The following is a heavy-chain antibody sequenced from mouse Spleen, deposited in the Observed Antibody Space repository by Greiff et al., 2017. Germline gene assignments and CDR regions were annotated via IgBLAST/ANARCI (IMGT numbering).Heavy chain of an antibody. V-gene: IGHV2-2*01. J-gene: IGHJ1*01. CDR1: GFSLTSYG. D-gene: IGHD4-1*01. CDR2: IWSGGST. Sequence: VQLQESGPGLVQPSQSLSITCTVSGFSLTSYGVHWVRQSPGKGLEWLGVIWSGGSTDYNAAFISRLSISKDNSKSQVFFKMNSLQADDTAIYYCARNLELGRHWYFDVWGAGTTVTVSS. CDR3: ARNLELGRHWYFDV.